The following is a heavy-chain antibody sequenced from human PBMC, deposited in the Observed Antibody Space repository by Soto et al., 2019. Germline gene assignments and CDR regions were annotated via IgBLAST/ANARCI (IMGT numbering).Heavy chain of an antibody. CDR2: ISYDGSNK. J-gene: IGHJ4*02. CDR1: GFTFSSYG. Sequence: PGGSLRLSCAASGFTFSSYGMHWVRQAPGEGLEWVAVISYDGSNKYYADSVKGRFTISRDNSKNTLYLQMNSLRAEDTAVYYCAKDRAIAAAGTLDYWGQGTLVTV. CDR3: AKDRAIAAAGTLDY. D-gene: IGHD6-13*01. V-gene: IGHV3-30*18.